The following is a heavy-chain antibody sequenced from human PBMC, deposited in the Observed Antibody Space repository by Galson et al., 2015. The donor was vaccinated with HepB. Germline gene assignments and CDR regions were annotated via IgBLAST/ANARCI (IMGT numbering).Heavy chain of an antibody. J-gene: IGHJ4*02. CDR3: ARVYYDLLTGPTGLDY. CDR2: SRNKANSYTT. V-gene: IGHV3-72*01. D-gene: IGHD3-9*01. Sequence: SLRLSCAASGFTFIDHYMDWVRQAPGKGLEWVGRSRNKANSYTTEYATSVKGRFTISRDASKNSLDLQMNSLRTEDTAVYYCARVYYDLLTGPTGLDYWGQGTLVTVSS. CDR1: GFTFIDHY.